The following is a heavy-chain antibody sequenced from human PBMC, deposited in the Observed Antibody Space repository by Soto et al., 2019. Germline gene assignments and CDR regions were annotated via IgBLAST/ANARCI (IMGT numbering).Heavy chain of an antibody. Sequence: QVQLVESGGGVVQPGRSLRLSCAASGFTFSSYAMHWVRQAPGKGLEWVAVISYDGSNKYYADSVKGRFTISRDNSKNTLYLQMNSLRAEDTAVYYCARDPGGYGGGDCRTFDYWGQGTLVTVSS. V-gene: IGHV3-30-3*01. CDR2: ISYDGSNK. D-gene: IGHD2-21*02. CDR1: GFTFSSYA. CDR3: ARDPGGYGGGDCRTFDY. J-gene: IGHJ4*02.